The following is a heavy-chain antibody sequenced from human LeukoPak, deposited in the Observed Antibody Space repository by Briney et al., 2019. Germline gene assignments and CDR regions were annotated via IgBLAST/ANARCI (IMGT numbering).Heavy chain of an antibody. CDR2: ISAYNGNT. CDR1: GYTFTSYG. CDR3: ARTNRYYDILTGLNWFDP. V-gene: IGHV1-18*01. J-gene: IGHJ5*02. Sequence: WASVKVSCKASGYTFTSYGISWVRQAPGQGLEWMGWISAYNGNTNYAQKLQGRVTMTTDTSTSTAYMELRSPRSDDTAVYYCARTNRYYDILTGLNWFDPWGQGTLVTVSS. D-gene: IGHD3-9*01.